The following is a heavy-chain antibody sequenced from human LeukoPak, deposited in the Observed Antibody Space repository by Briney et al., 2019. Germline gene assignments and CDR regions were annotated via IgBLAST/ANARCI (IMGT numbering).Heavy chain of an antibody. Sequence: GASVKVSCKASGYTFSGNYMHWVRQAPGQGLEWMGWINPNSGGTNYAQKFQGRVTMTRDTSISTAYMELSRLRSDDTAVYYCARGGCSSTSCYWRNNWFDPWGQGTLVTVSS. CDR1: GYTFSGNY. CDR2: INPNSGGT. V-gene: IGHV1-2*02. J-gene: IGHJ5*02. D-gene: IGHD2-2*01. CDR3: ARGGCSSTSCYWRNNWFDP.